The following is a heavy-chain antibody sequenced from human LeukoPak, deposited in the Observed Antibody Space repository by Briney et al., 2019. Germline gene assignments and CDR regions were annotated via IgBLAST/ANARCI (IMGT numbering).Heavy chain of an antibody. J-gene: IGHJ4*02. D-gene: IGHD4-23*01. Sequence: GGSLRLSCAASGFTFSSHSMYWVRQAPGTGLEWVSSLSSSSYYIYYADSVKGRFTISRDNAKSSLYLQMDSLRAEDTAVHYCASRIYGGNSRFDYWGQGTLVTVSS. V-gene: IGHV3-21*01. CDR2: LSSSSYYI. CDR1: GFTFSSHS. CDR3: ASRIYGGNSRFDY.